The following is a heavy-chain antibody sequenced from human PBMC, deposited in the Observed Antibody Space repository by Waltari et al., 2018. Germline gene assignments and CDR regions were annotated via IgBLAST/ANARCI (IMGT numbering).Heavy chain of an antibody. Sequence: QVQLQQWGAGLLKPSETLSLTCAVYGGSFSGYYWSWIRQPPGKGLEWIGYIYYSGSTNYNPSLKSRVTISVDTSKNQFSLKLSSVTAADTAVYYCARGGGYDFWSGSYYYYYYMDVWGKGTTVTISS. CDR1: GGSFSGYY. CDR3: ARGGGYDFWSGSYYYYYYMDV. J-gene: IGHJ6*03. CDR2: IYYSGST. D-gene: IGHD3-3*01. V-gene: IGHV4-34*11.